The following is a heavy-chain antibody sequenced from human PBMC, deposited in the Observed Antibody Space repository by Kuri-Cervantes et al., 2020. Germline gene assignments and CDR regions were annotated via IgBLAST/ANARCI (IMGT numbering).Heavy chain of an antibody. J-gene: IGHJ3*02. CDR3: ARETESDAFDI. Sequence: GESLKISCAASGFTFSSYWMSWVRQAPGKGLEWVANIKQDGSEKYNVDSVKGRFTISRDNAKNSLYLQMNSLRAEDTAVYYCARETESDAFDIWGQGTMVTVSS. CDR2: IKQDGSEK. V-gene: IGHV3-7*01. CDR1: GFTFSSYW. D-gene: IGHD1-14*01.